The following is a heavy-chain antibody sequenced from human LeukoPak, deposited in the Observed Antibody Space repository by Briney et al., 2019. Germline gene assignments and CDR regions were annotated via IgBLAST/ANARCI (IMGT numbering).Heavy chain of an antibody. Sequence: KPSETLSLTCTVSGGSISSSSYYWGWLRQPPGKGLEWIGSIYYSGSTYYNPSLKSRVTISVDTSKNQFSLKLSSVTAADTAVYYCARQIAGIAVAGTIYWGQGTLVTVSS. CDR1: GGSISSSSYY. V-gene: IGHV4-39*01. J-gene: IGHJ4*02. D-gene: IGHD6-19*01. CDR3: ARQIAGIAVAGTIY. CDR2: IYYSGST.